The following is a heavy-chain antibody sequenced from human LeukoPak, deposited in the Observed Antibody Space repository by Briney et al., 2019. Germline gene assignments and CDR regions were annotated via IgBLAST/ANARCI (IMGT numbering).Heavy chain of an antibody. Sequence: GGSLRLSCAASGFTFSAYWMHWVRQVPGKGLVWVSRINNDGTATFFADSVKGRFTISRDNSKNTMYLQMNSLNAEDTAVYYCAKDEVVPGYYYTDVWGRGTTVTISS. J-gene: IGHJ6*03. CDR2: INNDGTAT. V-gene: IGHV3-74*01. CDR1: GFTFSAYW. D-gene: IGHD2-2*01. CDR3: AKDEVVPGYYYTDV.